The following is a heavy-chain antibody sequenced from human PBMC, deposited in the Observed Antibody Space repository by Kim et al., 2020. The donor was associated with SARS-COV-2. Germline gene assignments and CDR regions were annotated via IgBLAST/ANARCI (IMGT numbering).Heavy chain of an antibody. CDR2: INSDGSST. Sequence: GGSLRLSCAASGFTFSSYWMHWVRQAPGKGLVWVSRINSDGSSTSYADSVKGRFTISRDNAKNTLYLQMNSLRAEDTAVYYCARVYCGGDCYSRHVYYYGMDVWGQGTTVTVSS. J-gene: IGHJ6*02. CDR1: GFTFSSYW. CDR3: ARVYCGGDCYSRHVYYYGMDV. D-gene: IGHD2-21*02. V-gene: IGHV3-74*01.